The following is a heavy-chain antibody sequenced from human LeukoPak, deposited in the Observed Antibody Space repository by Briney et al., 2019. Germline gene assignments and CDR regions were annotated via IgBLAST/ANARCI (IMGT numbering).Heavy chain of an antibody. CDR3: TTERWGIDS. J-gene: IGHJ4*02. CDR2: TISKNNGGTT. Sequence: GGSLRLSCAASGFTFSSYSMNWVRQAPGKGLEWVGRTISKNNGGTTDYAAPVKGRFTISRDDSRNTLFLQMNSLKIEDTAVYYCTTERWGIDSWGQGTLVTVSS. V-gene: IGHV3-15*01. CDR1: GFTFSSYS. D-gene: IGHD3-16*01.